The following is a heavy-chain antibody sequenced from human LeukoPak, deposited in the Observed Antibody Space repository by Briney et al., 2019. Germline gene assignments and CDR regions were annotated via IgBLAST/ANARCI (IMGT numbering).Heavy chain of an antibody. CDR2: ISGSGGST. D-gene: IGHD2-2*01. CDR3: AKGGTFRTAFDI. Sequence: GGSLRLSCAASGFTFSGYAMSWVRQAPGKGLEWVSAISGSGGSTYYADSVKGRFTISRDNSKNTLYLQMNSLRAEDTAVYYCAKGGTFRTAFDIWGQGTMVTVSS. J-gene: IGHJ3*02. CDR1: GFTFSGYA. V-gene: IGHV3-23*01.